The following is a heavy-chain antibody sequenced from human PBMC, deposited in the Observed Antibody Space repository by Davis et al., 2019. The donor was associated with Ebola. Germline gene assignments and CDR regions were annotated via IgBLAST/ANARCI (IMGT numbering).Heavy chain of an antibody. CDR3: ARGGEYSSSLDI. D-gene: IGHD6-13*01. Sequence: ASVKVSCKASGYTFTRHDINWLRQATGQGLEWMGWMNPNSGNTGYAQKFQGRVTITRNTSISTAYMELSSLRSEDTAVYYCARGGEYSSSLDIWGQGTMVTVSS. CDR2: MNPNSGNT. J-gene: IGHJ3*02. V-gene: IGHV1-8*03. CDR1: GYTFTRHD.